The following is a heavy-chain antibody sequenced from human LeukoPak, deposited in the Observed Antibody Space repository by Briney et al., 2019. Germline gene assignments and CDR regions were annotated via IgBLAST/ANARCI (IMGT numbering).Heavy chain of an antibody. CDR1: GFTFSSYS. J-gene: IGHJ4*02. Sequence: GGSLRLSCAASGFTFSSYSMNWVRQAPGKGLEWVSSISSSSTYIYYTDSVKGRFTISRDNAKNSLSLQMNSLRAEDTAVYYCARPPYSTGWLFDYWGQGTLVTVSS. CDR2: ISSSSTYI. V-gene: IGHV3-21*01. D-gene: IGHD6-19*01. CDR3: ARPPYSTGWLFDY.